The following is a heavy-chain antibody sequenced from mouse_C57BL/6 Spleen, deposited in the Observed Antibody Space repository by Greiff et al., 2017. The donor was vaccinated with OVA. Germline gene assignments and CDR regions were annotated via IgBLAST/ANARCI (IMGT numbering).Heavy chain of an antibody. D-gene: IGHD2-2*01. V-gene: IGHV2-2*01. J-gene: IGHJ3*01. CDR3: ARKGGYGGPWFAY. Sequence: VKLMESGPGLVQPSQSLSITCTVSGFSLTSYGVHWVRQSPGKGLEWLGVIWSGGSTDYNAAFISRLSISKDNSKSQVFFKMNSLQADDTAIYYCARKGGYGGPWFAYWGQGTLVTVSA. CDR1: GFSLTSYG. CDR2: IWSGGST.